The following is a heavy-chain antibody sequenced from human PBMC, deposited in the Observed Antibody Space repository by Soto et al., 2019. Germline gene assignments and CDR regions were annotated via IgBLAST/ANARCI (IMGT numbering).Heavy chain of an antibody. CDR3: ARAATIAARLDS. J-gene: IGHJ4*02. CDR1: GGSISSGDYY. Sequence: QVQLQESGPGLVKPSQTLSLTCTVSGGSISSGDYYWSWLRQPPGKGLEWIGYIYYSGSTYYNPSLKRRVTISVDTSKNQFPLKLSSVTAADTAVYYCARAATIAARLDSWGQGTLVTVSS. CDR2: IYYSGST. V-gene: IGHV4-30-4*01. D-gene: IGHD6-6*01.